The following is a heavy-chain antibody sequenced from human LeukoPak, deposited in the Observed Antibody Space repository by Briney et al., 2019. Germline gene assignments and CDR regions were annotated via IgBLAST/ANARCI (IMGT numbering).Heavy chain of an antibody. CDR3: ARQVLYYYYYYYMDV. CDR1: GFTFDDYG. Sequence: GGSLRLSCAASGFTFDDYGMSWVRQAPGKGLEWVSGINWNGGSTGYADSVKGRFTISRDNAKNSLYLQMNSLRAEDTALYYCARQVLYYYYYYYMDVWGKGTTVTVSS. V-gene: IGHV3-20*04. J-gene: IGHJ6*03. CDR2: INWNGGST.